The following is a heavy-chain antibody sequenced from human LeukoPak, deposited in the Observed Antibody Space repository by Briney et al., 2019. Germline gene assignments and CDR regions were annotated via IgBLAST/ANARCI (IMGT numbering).Heavy chain of an antibody. CDR2: ISAYNGNT. D-gene: IGHD6-13*01. CDR1: GYTFTSYG. V-gene: IGHV1-18*01. CDR3: ARAVHLVAAAGAFDY. J-gene: IGHJ4*02. Sequence: ASVKVSCKASGYTFTSYGISWVRQAPGQGLEWMGWISAYNGNTNYAQKLQGRVTMTTDTSTSTAYMELRSLRSDDTAVYYCARAVHLVAAAGAFDYWGQGTLVTVSS.